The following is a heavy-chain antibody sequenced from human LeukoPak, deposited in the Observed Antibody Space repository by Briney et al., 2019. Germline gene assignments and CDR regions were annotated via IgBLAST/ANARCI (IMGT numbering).Heavy chain of an antibody. D-gene: IGHD3-10*01. Sequence: ASVKISCKASGYTFTNYGITWVRQAPGQGLEWMGWRSAYNGNTNYAQKLQGRVTMTTDTSTSTAYMELRSLRSDDTAVYYCARHRLLWFGESKVRYYYYMDVWGKGTTVTVSS. CDR3: ARHRLLWFGESKVRYYYYMDV. J-gene: IGHJ6*03. CDR1: GYTFTNYG. V-gene: IGHV1-18*01. CDR2: RSAYNGNT.